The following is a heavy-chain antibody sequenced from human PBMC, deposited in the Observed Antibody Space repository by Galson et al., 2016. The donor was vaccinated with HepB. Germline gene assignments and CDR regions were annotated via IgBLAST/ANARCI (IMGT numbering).Heavy chain of an antibody. CDR3: AHISYSGRSLMVCFDL. Sequence: PALVKPTQTLTLTCSFSGFSLNTYGEGVGWIRQPPGKALEWLTLIYWDDDKRYSPSLRNRLTIAKDTSKNQVVLTMTNMDPVDTATYYCAHISYSGRSLMVCFDLWGQGTMVTVSS. D-gene: IGHD3-10*01. V-gene: IGHV2-5*02. CDR2: IYWDDDK. CDR1: GFSLNTYGEG. J-gene: IGHJ3*01.